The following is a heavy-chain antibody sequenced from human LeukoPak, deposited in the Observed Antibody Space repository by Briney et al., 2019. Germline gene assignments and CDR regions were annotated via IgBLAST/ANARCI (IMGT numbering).Heavy chain of an antibody. Sequence: PSETLSLTCTVSGGSVSSGSNYWSWIRQPPGKGLEWIGHIYYSGNINYNPSLKSRVSISVDTSKNQFSLKLRSVTAADTAVYYCARVVDTAMADYYYYGMDVWGQGTTVTVSS. D-gene: IGHD5-18*01. CDR3: ARVVDTAMADYYYYGMDV. CDR2: IYYSGNI. CDR1: GGSVSSGSNY. J-gene: IGHJ6*02. V-gene: IGHV4-61*01.